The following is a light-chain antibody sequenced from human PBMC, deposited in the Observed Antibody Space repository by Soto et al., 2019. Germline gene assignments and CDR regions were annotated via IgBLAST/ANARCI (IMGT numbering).Light chain of an antibody. Sequence: PSTLSASVGDRVTITCRASQSISSWLAWYQQKPGKAPKLLIYDASSLESGVPSRVSGSGSGTEFTLTIDSLQPDDFATYYCQHYNSYSEAFGQGTKVDIK. CDR1: QSISSW. CDR3: QHYNSYSEA. V-gene: IGKV1-5*01. J-gene: IGKJ1*01. CDR2: DAS.